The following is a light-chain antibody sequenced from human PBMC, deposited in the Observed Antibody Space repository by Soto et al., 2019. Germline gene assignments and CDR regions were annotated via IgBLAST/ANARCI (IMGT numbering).Light chain of an antibody. CDR3: ATWDDSLNGFDV. J-gene: IGLJ1*01. CDR2: EVN. CDR1: SSDVGGYNY. Sequence: QSVLTQPPSASGSPGQSVAISCTGTSSDVGGYNYVSWYQQHPGKAPKLMIYEVNKRPSGVPDRFSGSKSGTSASLAISGLRCDDGADYFCATWDDSLNGFDVFGTGTKVTVL. V-gene: IGLV2-8*01.